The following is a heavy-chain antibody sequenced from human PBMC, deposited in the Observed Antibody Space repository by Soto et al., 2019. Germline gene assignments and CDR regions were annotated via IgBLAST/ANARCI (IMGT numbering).Heavy chain of an antibody. CDR2: IYYGGST. V-gene: IGHV4-39*01. CDR1: GASMISSPYY. Sequence: LQLQESGPGLVKPSETLSLTCTVSGASMISSPYYWGWIRQPPGKGLEWIGSIYYGGSTYYNPSLKSRVTISIDPSQNQFSLKLSSVTAADTAVYYCARVLDYWGRGILVTVSS. J-gene: IGHJ4*02. CDR3: ARVLDY.